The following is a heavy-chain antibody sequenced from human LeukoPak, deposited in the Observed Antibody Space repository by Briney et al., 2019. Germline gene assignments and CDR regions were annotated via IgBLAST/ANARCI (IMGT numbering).Heavy chain of an antibody. CDR1: GFTFSSYA. J-gene: IGHJ4*02. CDR3: ARLYYCDSRDY. Sequence: PGGSLRLSCAASGFTFSSYAMSWVRQAPGKGLEWVSVIYSGGSTYYADSVKGRFTISRHNSKNTLYLQMNSLRAEDTAVYYCARLYYCDSRDYWGQGTLVTVSS. V-gene: IGHV3-53*04. D-gene: IGHD3-22*01. CDR2: IYSGGST.